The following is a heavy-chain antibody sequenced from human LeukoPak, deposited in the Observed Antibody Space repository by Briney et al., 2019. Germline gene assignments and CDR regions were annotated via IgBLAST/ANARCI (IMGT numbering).Heavy chain of an antibody. V-gene: IGHV1-18*01. D-gene: IGHD6-13*01. CDR1: GYTFTSYG. Sequence: ASVKVSCKASGYTFTSYGISWVRQAPGQGLEWMGWISAYSGDTNYAQKIQGRATMTTDTSTSTAYMELRSLSSDDTAVYYCARGPYSSSWYFDYWGQGTLVTVSS. CDR2: ISAYSGDT. J-gene: IGHJ4*02. CDR3: ARGPYSSSWYFDY.